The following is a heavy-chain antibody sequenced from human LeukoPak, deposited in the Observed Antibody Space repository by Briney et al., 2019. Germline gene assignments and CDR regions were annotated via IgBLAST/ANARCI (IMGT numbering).Heavy chain of an antibody. D-gene: IGHD2-15*01. CDR2: ISGSGGST. V-gene: IGHV3-23*01. J-gene: IGHJ4*02. CDR1: GFTFSSYA. CDR3: AKDPCSGGSCYSTYDY. Sequence: GGSLRLSCAASGFTFSSYAMGWVRQAPGKGLEWVSAISGSGGSTYYADSVKGRFTISRDNSKNTLYLQMNSLRAEDTAVYYCAKDPCSGGSCYSTYDYWGQGTLVTVSS.